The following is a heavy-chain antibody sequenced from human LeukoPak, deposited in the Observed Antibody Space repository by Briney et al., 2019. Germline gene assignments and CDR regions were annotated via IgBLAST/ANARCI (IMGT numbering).Heavy chain of an antibody. CDR2: ISGSWGST. V-gene: IGHV3-23*01. CDR3: AKDENIVATTGFDY. Sequence: GGSLRLSCAASGFTFSSYAMSWVRQAPGKGREWVSAISGSWGSTYYADAVKGRFTISRDNSKNTLYLQMNSLRAEDTAVYYCAKDENIVATTGFDYWGQGTLVTVSS. CDR1: GFTFSSYA. J-gene: IGHJ4*02. D-gene: IGHD5-12*01.